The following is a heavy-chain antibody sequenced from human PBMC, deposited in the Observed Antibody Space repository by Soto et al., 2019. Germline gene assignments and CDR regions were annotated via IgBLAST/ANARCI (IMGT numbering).Heavy chain of an antibody. D-gene: IGHD3-10*01. J-gene: IGHJ3*02. Sequence: PRESLKISCKGSGYSFTSYWIGWVRQMPGKGLEWMGIIYPGDSDTRYSPSFQGQVTISADKSISTAYLQWSSLKASDTAMYYCARSYGSGSYYKRYAFDIWGQGTMVTVSS. CDR2: IYPGDSDT. CDR1: GYSFTSYW. V-gene: IGHV5-51*01. CDR3: ARSYGSGSYYKRYAFDI.